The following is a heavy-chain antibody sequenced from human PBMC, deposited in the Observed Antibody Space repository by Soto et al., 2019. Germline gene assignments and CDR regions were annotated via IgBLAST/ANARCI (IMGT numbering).Heavy chain of an antibody. V-gene: IGHV3-74*01. CDR1: GFTFSSYW. D-gene: IGHD3-10*01. Sequence: EVQLVVSGGGLVQPGGSLRLSCAASGFTFSSYWMHWVRQAPGKGLVCVSRINSDGSSTNYADSVKGRLTISRDNAKNTLYLQMDNLRDEDTAVYYCARGTGSPDYWGQGTLVIVSS. J-gene: IGHJ4*02. CDR2: INSDGSST. CDR3: ARGTGSPDY.